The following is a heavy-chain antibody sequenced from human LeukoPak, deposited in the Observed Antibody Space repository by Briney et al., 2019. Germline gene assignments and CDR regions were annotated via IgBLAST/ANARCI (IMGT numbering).Heavy chain of an antibody. CDR1: GGTFSSYA. CDR3: AREGIAVADWEDWFDP. J-gene: IGHJ5*02. Sequence: GSSVKVSCKASGGTFSSYAISWVRQAPGQGLEWMGGIIPIFGTANYAQKFQGRVTITADESTSTAYMELRSLRSDDTAVYYCAREGIAVADWEDWFDPWGQGTLVTVSS. CDR2: IIPIFGTA. D-gene: IGHD6-19*01. V-gene: IGHV1-69*01.